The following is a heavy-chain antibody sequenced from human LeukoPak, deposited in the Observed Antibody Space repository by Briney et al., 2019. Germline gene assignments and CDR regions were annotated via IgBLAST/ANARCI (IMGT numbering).Heavy chain of an antibody. V-gene: IGHV3-23*01. Sequence: GGSLRLSCAASGFTFSNYAMTWVRQAPGKGLKWVSGISDSGGSTYYADSVKGRFTISRDNSNSTLFLQMNSLRAEDTAVYYCAKDGSYYRYFDYWGQGTLVTVSS. D-gene: IGHD1-26*01. CDR2: ISDSGGST. CDR3: AKDGSYYRYFDY. J-gene: IGHJ4*02. CDR1: GFTFSNYA.